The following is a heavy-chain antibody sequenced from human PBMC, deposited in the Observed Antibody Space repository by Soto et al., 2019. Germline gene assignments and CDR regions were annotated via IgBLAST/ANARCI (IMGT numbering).Heavy chain of an antibody. CDR2: IYYSGST. CDR1: GGSISSGGYY. V-gene: IGHV4-31*03. CDR3: ARERYSNHQSRNSYYYYGMDV. J-gene: IGHJ6*02. D-gene: IGHD4-4*01. Sequence: PSETLSLTCTVSGGSISSGGYYWSWIRQHPGKGLEWIGYIYYSGSTYYNPSLKSRVTISVDTSKNQFSLKLSSVTAADTAVYFCARERYSNHQSRNSYYYYGMDVWGQGTTVTVSS.